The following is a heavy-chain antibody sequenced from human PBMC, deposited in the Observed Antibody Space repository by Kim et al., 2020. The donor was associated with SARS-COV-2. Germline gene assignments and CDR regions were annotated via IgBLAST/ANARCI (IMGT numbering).Heavy chain of an antibody. D-gene: IGHD5-18*01. CDR3: ARSGYSYGTGYYFDY. V-gene: IGHV4-59*01. J-gene: IGHJ4*02. Sequence: PSLTSRVTISVDTSKSQFSLKRSSVTAAVTAVYYCARSGYSYGTGYYFDYWGQGTLVTVSS.